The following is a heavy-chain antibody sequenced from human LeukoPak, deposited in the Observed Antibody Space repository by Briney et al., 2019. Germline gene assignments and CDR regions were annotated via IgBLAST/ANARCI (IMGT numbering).Heavy chain of an antibody. CDR1: GFPFSSYG. J-gene: IGHJ4*02. CDR2: ISYDGSNK. V-gene: IGHV3-30*18. CDR3: ANSRGYGSGNL. Sequence: PGGTLRLSCAASGFPFSSYGMHWVRQAPAKGLEWVAVISYDGSNKYYADSVKGRFTISRDNSKNTLYLQMNSLRAEDTAVYFCANSRGYGSGNLWGQGTLVTVSS. D-gene: IGHD3-10*01.